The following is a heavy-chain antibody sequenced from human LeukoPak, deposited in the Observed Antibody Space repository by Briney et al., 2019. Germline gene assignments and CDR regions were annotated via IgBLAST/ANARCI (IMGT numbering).Heavy chain of an antibody. CDR3: ARGFGRP. V-gene: IGHV3-23*01. CDR1: GFTSSSHA. J-gene: IGHJ5*02. Sequence: GGSLRLSCAASGFTSSSHAMSWVRQAPGKGLEWVSDISGRGDITVYADSVKGRFTISRDNSRNTLYLQMNSLRAEDTAVYYCARGFGRPWGQGTLVTVSS. CDR2: ISGRGDIT. D-gene: IGHD3-16*01.